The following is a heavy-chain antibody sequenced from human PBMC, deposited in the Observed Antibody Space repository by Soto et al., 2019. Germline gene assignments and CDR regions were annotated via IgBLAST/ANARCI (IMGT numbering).Heavy chain of an antibody. CDR1: GFTFSSYS. CDR2: ISSSSSYI. D-gene: IGHD3-22*01. CDR3: ARLLVTTKAKFAFDI. J-gene: IGHJ3*02. Sequence: EVQLVESGGGLVKPGGSLRLSCAASGFTFSSYSMNWVRQAPGKGLEWVSSISSSSSYIYYADSVKGRFTISRDNAKNSLYLQMNSLRAEDTAMYYCARLLVTTKAKFAFDIWGQGTMVTVSS. V-gene: IGHV3-21*01.